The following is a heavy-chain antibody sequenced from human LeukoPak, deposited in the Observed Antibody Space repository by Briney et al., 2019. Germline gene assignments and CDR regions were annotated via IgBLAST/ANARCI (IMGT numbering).Heavy chain of an antibody. CDR2: IYYSGST. CDR1: GGSISSGGYY. D-gene: IGHD2-2*01. CDR3: ARDGASYCSSTSCWFDP. J-gene: IGHJ5*02. V-gene: IGHV4-31*03. Sequence: SQTLSLTCTVSGGSISSGGYYWSWLRQHPGTGLEWLGYIYYSGSTYYNPSLKSRVTISVDTSKNQFSLKLSSVTAADTAVYYCARDGASYCSSTSCWFDPWGQGTLVTVSS.